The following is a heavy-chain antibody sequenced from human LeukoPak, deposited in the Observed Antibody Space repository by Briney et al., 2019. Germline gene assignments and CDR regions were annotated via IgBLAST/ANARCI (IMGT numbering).Heavy chain of an antibody. CDR3: ARHRSGWLQSSFDY. J-gene: IGHJ4*02. D-gene: IGHD5-24*01. Sequence: SETLSLTCTVSGGSISSFYWSWIRQPPGKGLEWIGSIYYSGSSFDNPALKSRVTISVDTSKNQFSLKLSSVTAADTAVYYCARHRSGWLQSSFDYWGQGTLVTVSS. V-gene: IGHV4-39*01. CDR1: GGSISSFY. CDR2: IYYSGSS.